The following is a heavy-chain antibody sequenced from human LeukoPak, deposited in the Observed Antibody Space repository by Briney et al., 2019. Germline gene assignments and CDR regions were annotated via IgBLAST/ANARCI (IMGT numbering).Heavy chain of an antibody. CDR3: ARVTISGPYFDY. Sequence: ASVKVSCKASGYTFTSYYMHWVRQAPGQGLEWMGIINPSGGSTSYAQKFQGRVTMTRDMSTSTVYMELSSLRSEDTAVYYCARVTISGPYFDYWGQGTLVTVSS. J-gene: IGHJ4*02. V-gene: IGHV1-46*01. CDR1: GYTFTSYY. D-gene: IGHD4-11*01. CDR2: INPSGGST.